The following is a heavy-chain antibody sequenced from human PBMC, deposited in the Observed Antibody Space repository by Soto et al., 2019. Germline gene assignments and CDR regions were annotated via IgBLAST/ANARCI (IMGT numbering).Heavy chain of an antibody. V-gene: IGHV4-31*03. CDR2: IYYSGST. CDR3: ARTPIYYDSSGSPLDP. Sequence: SETLSLTCTVSGGSISSGGYYWSWIRQHPGKGLEWIGYIYYSGSTYYNPSLKSRVTISVDTSKNQFSLKLSSVTAADTAVYYCARTPIYYDSSGSPLDPWGQGTLVTVSS. J-gene: IGHJ5*02. D-gene: IGHD3-22*01. CDR1: GGSISSGGYY.